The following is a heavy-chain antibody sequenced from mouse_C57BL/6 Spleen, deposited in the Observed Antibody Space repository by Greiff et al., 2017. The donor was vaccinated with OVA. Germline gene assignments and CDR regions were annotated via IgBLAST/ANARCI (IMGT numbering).Heavy chain of an antibody. V-gene: IGHV1-64*01. D-gene: IGHD2-4*01. CDR1: GYTFTSYW. CDR3: GRGDCDYGSYYAVGC. J-gene: IGHJ4*01. Sequence: QVQLQQPGAELVKPGASVKLSCKASGYTFTSYWMHWVKQRPGQGLEWIGMIHPNSGSTNYNEKFKSKATLTVDKSSSTAYMQLSSLASEESAVCCCGRGDCDYGSYYAVGCGGQGTAVTVS. CDR2: IHPNSGST.